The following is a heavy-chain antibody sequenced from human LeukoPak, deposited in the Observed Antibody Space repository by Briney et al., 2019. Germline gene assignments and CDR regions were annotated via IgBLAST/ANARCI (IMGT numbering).Heavy chain of an antibody. CDR2: ISAYNGNT. CDR1: GYTFTNYG. D-gene: IGHD6-19*01. CDR3: ARGAAVAGADY. J-gene: IGHJ4*02. Sequence: ASVKVSCKASGYTFTNYGISWVRQAPGQGLEWMGWISAYNGNTNYAQNFQGRVTMTTDTSTSTAYMELRSLRSDDTAVYYCARGAAVAGADYWGQGTLVTVSS. V-gene: IGHV1-18*01.